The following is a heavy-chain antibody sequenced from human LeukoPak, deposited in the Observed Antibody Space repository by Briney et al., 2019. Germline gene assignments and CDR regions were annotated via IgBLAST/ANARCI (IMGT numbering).Heavy chain of an antibody. CDR3: ARALYSSSSGGGDYYYYYGMDV. D-gene: IGHD6-6*01. V-gene: IGHV3-33*01. Sequence: SLRLSCAASGFTFSSYGMHWVRQAPGKGLEWVAVIWYDGSNKYYADSVKGRFTISRDNSKNTLYLQMNSLRAEDTAVYYCARALYSSSSGGGDYYYYYGMDVWGQGTTVTVSS. CDR2: IWYDGSNK. CDR1: GFTFSSYG. J-gene: IGHJ6*02.